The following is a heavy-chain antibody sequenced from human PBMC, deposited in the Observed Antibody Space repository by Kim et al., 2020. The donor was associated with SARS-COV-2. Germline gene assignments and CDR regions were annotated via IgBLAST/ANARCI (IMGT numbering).Heavy chain of an antibody. V-gene: IGHV1-24*01. Sequence: FQGRVTMTEDTSTDTAYMELSSLRSEDTAVYYCATLSFGGSGWYGDAFDIWGQGTMVTVSS. D-gene: IGHD6-19*01. CDR3: ATLSFGGSGWYGDAFDI. J-gene: IGHJ3*02.